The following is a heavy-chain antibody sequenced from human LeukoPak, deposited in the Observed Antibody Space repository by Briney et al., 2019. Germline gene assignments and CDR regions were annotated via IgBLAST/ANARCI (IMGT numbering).Heavy chain of an antibody. J-gene: IGHJ4*02. CDR2: IRYDGSNK. Sequence: QAGGSLRLSCAASGFTFSSYAMSWVRQAPGKGLEWVAFIRYDGSNKYYADSVKGRFTISRDNSKNTLYLQMNSLRAEDTAVYYCAKERGTYYYDSSGYEAFDYWGQGTLVTVSS. CDR1: GFTFSSYA. V-gene: IGHV3-30*02. CDR3: AKERGTYYYDSSGYEAFDY. D-gene: IGHD3-22*01.